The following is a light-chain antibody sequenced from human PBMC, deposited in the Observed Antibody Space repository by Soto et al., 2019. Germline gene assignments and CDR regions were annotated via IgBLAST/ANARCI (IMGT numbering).Light chain of an antibody. CDR2: RNN. V-gene: IGLV1-40*01. CDR1: SSNIGAGYD. CDR3: QSYDSSLSAVV. Sequence: QAVVTQPPSVSGAPGQRVTISCTGSSSNIGAGYDVHWYQQLPGTAPKLLIYRNNNRPSGVPDRFSGSKSGTSASLAITGLQAEDEADYYCQSYDSSLSAVVFGGGTKLTVL. J-gene: IGLJ2*01.